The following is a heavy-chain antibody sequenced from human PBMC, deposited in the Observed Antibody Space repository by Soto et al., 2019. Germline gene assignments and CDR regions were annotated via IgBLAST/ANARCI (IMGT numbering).Heavy chain of an antibody. V-gene: IGHV3-33*01. Sequence: QVQLVESGGGVVQRGRSLRLSCAASGFTFSSYGMHWVRQAPGKGLEWVAVIWYDGSNKYYADSVKGRFTISRDKYKNTLYLQMSCLRAEDTAVYSCARVVGYGFDIWGQGTMVTVSS. CDR1: GFTFSSYG. J-gene: IGHJ3*02. CDR3: ARVVGYGFDI. D-gene: IGHD6-25*01. CDR2: IWYDGSNK.